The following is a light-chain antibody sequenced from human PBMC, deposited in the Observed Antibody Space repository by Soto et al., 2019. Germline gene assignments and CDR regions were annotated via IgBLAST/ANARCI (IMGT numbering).Light chain of an antibody. CDR1: QTVSVN. CDR3: QQYNNWWT. Sequence: KFLTQSPGTLALSPGERATRSCRASQTVSVNDLAWSQQRPGQAPRPRIYGASTRATGIPARFSGSGSGTEFTLTISSLQSEDFAVYYCQQYNNWWTFGQGTKVDIK. CDR2: GAS. V-gene: IGKV3-15*01. J-gene: IGKJ1*01.